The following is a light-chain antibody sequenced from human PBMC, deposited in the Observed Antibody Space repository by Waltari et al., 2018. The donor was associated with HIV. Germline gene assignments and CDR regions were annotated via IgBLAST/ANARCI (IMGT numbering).Light chain of an antibody. V-gene: IGKV3-11*01. J-gene: IGKJ2*03. CDR3: QQRGGWPQS. CDR1: QSVGTF. CDR2: DAS. Sequence: DIVLTQSPATLSLSPGERATLSCRASQSVGTFLAWYQQKPGQAPRLLIHDASKRASGIPARFSGSGSGTDFTLTISSLEPEDFAIYNCQQRGGWPQSFGQGTKLEIK.